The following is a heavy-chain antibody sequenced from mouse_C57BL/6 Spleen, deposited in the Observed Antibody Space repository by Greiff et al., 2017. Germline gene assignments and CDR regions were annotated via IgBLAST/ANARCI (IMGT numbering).Heavy chain of an antibody. D-gene: IGHD2-1*01. V-gene: IGHV5-9-1*02. CDR3: TRDPRYGNYPDWYFDV. Sequence: EVNVVESGEGLVKPGGFLKLSCAASGFTFSSYAMSWVPQTPEKRLEWVAYISSGGDYIYYADTVKGRFTISRDNARNTLYLQMSSLKSEDTAMYYCTRDPRYGNYPDWYFDVWGTGTTVTVSS. J-gene: IGHJ1*03. CDR2: ISSGGDYI. CDR1: GFTFSSYA.